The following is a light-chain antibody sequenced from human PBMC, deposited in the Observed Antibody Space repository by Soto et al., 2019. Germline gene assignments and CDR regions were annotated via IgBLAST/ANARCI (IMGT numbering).Light chain of an antibody. Sequence: IQMTQSPSSLSASVGDRVTITCQASQDISNHLNWYQQKPGKAPKLLIFDASSVEAGVPSRFSGSGSGTHVTFTIHSLQAEDIATYFGQQYGDLPLTFGGGTKV. CDR1: QDISNH. J-gene: IGKJ4*01. V-gene: IGKV1-33*01. CDR2: DAS. CDR3: QQYGDLPLT.